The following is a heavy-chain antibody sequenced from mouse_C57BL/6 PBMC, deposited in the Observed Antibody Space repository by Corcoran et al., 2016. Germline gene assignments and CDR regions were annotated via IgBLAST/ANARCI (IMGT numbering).Heavy chain of an antibody. CDR1: GFSLSTSGMG. CDR2: IYWDDDK. J-gene: IGHJ4*01. V-gene: IGHV8-12*01. CDR3: ARRADGYYGYAMDY. Sequence: QVTLKESGPGILQSSQTLSLTCSFSGFSLSTSGMGVSWIRQPSGKGLEWLAHIYWDDDKRYNPSPKSRLTISKDTSRNQVFLKITSVDTADTATYYCARRADGYYGYAMDYWGQGTSVTVSS. D-gene: IGHD2-3*01.